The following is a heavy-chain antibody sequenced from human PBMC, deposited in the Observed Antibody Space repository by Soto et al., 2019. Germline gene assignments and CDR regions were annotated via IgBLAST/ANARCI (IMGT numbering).Heavy chain of an antibody. CDR3: ARRASGGWVFDY. D-gene: IGHD6-19*01. CDR1: GFTVSSNY. Sequence: EVQLVESGGGLIQPGGSLRLSCAASGFTVSSNYMSWVRQAPGKGLEWVSAIYSGGSTNYADSVRGRFTISRDNSKNTLYLQMNSLGADDTAVYYCARRASGGWVFDYWGQGNLVTVSS. V-gene: IGHV3-53*01. CDR2: IYSGGST. J-gene: IGHJ4*02.